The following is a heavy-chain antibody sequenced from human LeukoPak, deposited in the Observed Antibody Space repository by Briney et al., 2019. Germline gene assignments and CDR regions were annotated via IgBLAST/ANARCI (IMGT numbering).Heavy chain of an antibody. J-gene: IGHJ4*02. Sequence: GGSLRLSCAASEFIVSINYMTWVRQAPGKGLEWGSDIYSGGSTYYADSVKGRFTISRDNSKNTLYLQMNSLRAEDTAVYYCTRGGGGYYGDYGNNNWGQGTLVTVSS. V-gene: IGHV3-66*01. D-gene: IGHD4-17*01. CDR2: IYSGGST. CDR1: EFIVSINY. CDR3: TRGGGGYYGDYGNNN.